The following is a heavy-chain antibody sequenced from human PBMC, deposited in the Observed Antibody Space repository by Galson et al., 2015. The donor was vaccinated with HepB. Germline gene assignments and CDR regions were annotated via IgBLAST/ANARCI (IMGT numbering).Heavy chain of an antibody. CDR2: ISSSSYI. J-gene: IGHJ1*01. D-gene: IGHD2-2*02. V-gene: IGHV3-21*01. CDR3: ARDNKEYCTSTSCYTTEYFQH. Sequence: SLRLSCAASGFTFSSYSMNWVRQAPGKGLEWVSSISSSSYIYYADSVKGRFTISRDNAKNSLYLQMNSLSAEDTAVYYCARDNKEYCTSTSCYTTEYFQHWGRGTLVTVSS. CDR1: GFTFSSYS.